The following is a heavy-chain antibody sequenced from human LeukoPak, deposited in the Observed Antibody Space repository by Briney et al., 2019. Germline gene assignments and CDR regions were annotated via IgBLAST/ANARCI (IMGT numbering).Heavy chain of an antibody. CDR1: GFTFSSYA. V-gene: IGHV3-23*01. Sequence: PGGSLRLSCAASGFTFSSYAMSWVRQAPGKGLEWVSAISGSGGSTYYADSVKGRFIISRDNSKNTLYLQMNSLRAEDTAVYYCAKDQSARGPATSGYYDYWGQGTLVTVSS. CDR2: ISGSGGST. CDR3: AKDQSARGPATSGYYDY. D-gene: IGHD3-22*01. J-gene: IGHJ4*02.